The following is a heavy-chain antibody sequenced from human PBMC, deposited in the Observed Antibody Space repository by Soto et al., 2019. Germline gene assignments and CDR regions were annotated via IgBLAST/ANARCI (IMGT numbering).Heavy chain of an antibody. J-gene: IGHJ4*02. D-gene: IGHD3-9*01. CDR1: GFTFSSYA. CDR2: ISGSGGST. V-gene: IGHV3-23*01. CDR3: AKQPLPLRYFDWTFDY. Sequence: PGGSLRLSCAASGFTFSSYAMSWVRQAPGKGLEWVSAISGSGGSTYYADSVKGRFTISRDNSKNTLYLQMNSLRAEDTAVYYCAKQPLPLRYFDWTFDYWGQGTSVTVSS.